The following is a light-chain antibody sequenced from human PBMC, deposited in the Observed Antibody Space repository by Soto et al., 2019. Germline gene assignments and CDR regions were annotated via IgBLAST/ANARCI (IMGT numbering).Light chain of an antibody. CDR3: QQYYTYSLT. CDR1: QSISTW. Sequence: DIQMTQSPSTLSASVGDRVTITCRASQSISTWLAWYQQRPGQAPKLLIYDASSLEGGVPSRFSGSGSGTEFTFTISSLQPDDFATYYCQQYYTYSLTFCGGTRVEVK. CDR2: DAS. V-gene: IGKV1-5*01. J-gene: IGKJ4*01.